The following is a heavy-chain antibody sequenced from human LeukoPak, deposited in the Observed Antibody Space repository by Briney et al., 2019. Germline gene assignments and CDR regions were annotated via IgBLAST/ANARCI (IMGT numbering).Heavy chain of an antibody. D-gene: IGHD6-19*01. CDR2: ISAYNVNT. CDR1: GYTFTSYG. CDR3: ARDPGSGWYWDGWFDP. J-gene: IGHJ5*02. V-gene: IGHV1-18*01. Sequence: ASVKVSCKASGYTFTSYGISWVRQAPGQGLEWMGWISAYNVNTNYAQKLQGRVTMTTDTSTSTAYMELRSLRSDDTAVYYCARDPGSGWYWDGWFDPWGQGTLVTVSS.